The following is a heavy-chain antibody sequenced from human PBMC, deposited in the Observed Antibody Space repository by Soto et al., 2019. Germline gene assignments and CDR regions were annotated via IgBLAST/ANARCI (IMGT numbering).Heavy chain of an antibody. CDR1: GYTFTGYY. CDR2: INPNSGGT. Sequence: GASVKVSCKASGYTFTGYYMHWVRRAPGQGLEWMGWINPNSGGTNYAQKFQGWVTMTRDTSISTAYMELSRLRSDDTAVYYCARDLRSSSWYRSYYYGMDVWGQGTTVTVSS. J-gene: IGHJ6*02. V-gene: IGHV1-2*04. CDR3: ARDLRSSSWYRSYYYGMDV. D-gene: IGHD6-13*01.